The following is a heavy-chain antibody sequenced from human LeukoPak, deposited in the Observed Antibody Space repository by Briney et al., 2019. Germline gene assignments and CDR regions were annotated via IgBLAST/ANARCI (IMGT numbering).Heavy chain of an antibody. V-gene: IGHV4-59*12. CDR2: IYYSGST. CDR1: GGSISSYY. J-gene: IGHJ4*02. CDR3: ARNFPGVGCSGGSCYDY. D-gene: IGHD2-15*01. Sequence: SETLSLTCTVSGGSISSYYWSWIRQPPGKGLEWIGYIYYSGSTNYNPSLKSRVTISVDTSKNQFSLKLSSVTAADTAVYFCARNFPGVGCSGGSCYDYWGQGTLVTVSS.